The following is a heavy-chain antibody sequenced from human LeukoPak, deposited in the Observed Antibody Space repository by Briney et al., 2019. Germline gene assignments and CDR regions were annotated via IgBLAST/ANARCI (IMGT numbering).Heavy chain of an antibody. Sequence: SGTLSVTSTVSGGSISSYYWSWVRQPPGEGLEWIGYIYYSGSTNYNPSPKSRVTISVDTSKNQFSLKLSSVTAAGTAVYYCARVTYSWIDYWGQGTLVTVSS. J-gene: IGHJ4*02. D-gene: IGHD5-18*01. CDR2: IYYSGST. V-gene: IGHV4-59*01. CDR3: ARVTYSWIDY. CDR1: GGSISSYY.